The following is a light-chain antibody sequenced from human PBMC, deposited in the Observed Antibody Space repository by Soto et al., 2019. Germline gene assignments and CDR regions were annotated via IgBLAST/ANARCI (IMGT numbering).Light chain of an antibody. J-gene: IGLJ1*01. CDR3: QSYATGLSVLYV. V-gene: IGLV1-40*01. CDR1: SSNIGAGYD. CDR2: GNN. Sequence: QLVLTQPPSASGAPGQRVTISCTGSSSNIGAGYDVHWYQQLPGTAPKLLIYGNNNRPSGVPDRFSGSKSGTSASLAVTGLQAEDEADYYCQSYATGLSVLYVFGTGTKVTVL.